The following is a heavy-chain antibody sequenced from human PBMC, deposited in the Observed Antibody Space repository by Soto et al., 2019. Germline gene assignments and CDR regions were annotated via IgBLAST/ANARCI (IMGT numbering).Heavy chain of an antibody. CDR3: GRDSDRVATIDY. Sequence: PGGSLRLSCEASGFTFSRYWMHWVRQVPGKGLVWVSRINHDGSSTANADSVRGRFTISRDNAKNTLYLQMNSLRAEDTAIYYCGRDSDRVATIDYWGLGTLVTVSS. D-gene: IGHD5-12*01. CDR2: INHDGSST. V-gene: IGHV3-74*03. J-gene: IGHJ4*02. CDR1: GFTFSRYW.